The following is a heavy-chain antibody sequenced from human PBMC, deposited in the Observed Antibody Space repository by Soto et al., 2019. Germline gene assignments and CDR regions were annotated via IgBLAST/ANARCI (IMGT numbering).Heavy chain of an antibody. Sequence: GASVKVSCKASRYTITNYYRHWVRQSPGQGLEWMGVIRPSGGSTNYAQNFQGRVSMTRDTSTSTVYMDLSSLRSEDTAVYYCARATSDNGGSQRFDPWGQGTLVTVSS. D-gene: IGHD4-17*01. CDR1: RYTITNYY. V-gene: IGHV1-46*01. J-gene: IGHJ5*02. CDR2: IRPSGGST. CDR3: ARATSDNGGSQRFDP.